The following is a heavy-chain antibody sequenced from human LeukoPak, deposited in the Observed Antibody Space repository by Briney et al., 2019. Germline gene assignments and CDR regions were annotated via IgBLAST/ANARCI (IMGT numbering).Heavy chain of an antibody. CDR3: ARVPTYDYVWGTNYFDY. V-gene: IGHV3-48*04. CDR2: ISSSGSTI. D-gene: IGHD3-16*01. J-gene: IGHJ4*02. Sequence: GGSLRLSCAASGFTFSSYAMSWDRQAPGKGLEWVSYISSSGSTIYYADSVKGRFTISRDNAKNSLYLQMNSLRAEDTAVYYCARVPTYDYVWGTNYFDYWGQGTLVTVSS. CDR1: GFTFSSYA.